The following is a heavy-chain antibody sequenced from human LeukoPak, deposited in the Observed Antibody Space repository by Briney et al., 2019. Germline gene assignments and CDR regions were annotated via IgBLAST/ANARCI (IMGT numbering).Heavy chain of an antibody. CDR2: INHSGST. D-gene: IGHD3-22*01. CDR3: ARARDYYGSSGYSKSDFDY. Sequence: SETLSLTCAVYGGSFSGYYWSWIRQPPGKGLEWIGEINHSGSTNYNPSLKSRVTISVDTSKNQFSLKLSSVTAADTAVYYCARARDYYGSSGYSKSDFDYWGQGTLVTVSS. V-gene: IGHV4-34*01. J-gene: IGHJ4*02. CDR1: GGSFSGYY.